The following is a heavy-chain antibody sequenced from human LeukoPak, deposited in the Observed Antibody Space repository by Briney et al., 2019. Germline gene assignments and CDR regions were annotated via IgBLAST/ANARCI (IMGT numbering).Heavy chain of an antibody. D-gene: IGHD3-3*01. Sequence: PGGSLRLSCAASGFTFSSYAMSWVRQAPGKGLEWVSAISGSGGSTYYADSVKGRFTISRDNSKNTLYLQMNSLRAEDTAVYYCAKDLPLRVLEWCLYYYYYMDVWGKGTTVTVSS. CDR3: AKDLPLRVLEWCLYYYYYMDV. V-gene: IGHV3-23*01. CDR1: GFTFSSYA. J-gene: IGHJ6*03. CDR2: ISGSGGST.